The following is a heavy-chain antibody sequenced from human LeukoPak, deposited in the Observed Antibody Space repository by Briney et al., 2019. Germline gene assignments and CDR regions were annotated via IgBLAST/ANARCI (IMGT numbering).Heavy chain of an antibody. CDR3: ATDFQWRGGDF. CDR1: GFPFTNPW. Sequence: GGSLRLSCTVSGFPFTNPWLTWVRQAPGKGLEWVGRLKSRNDGGASEYAAPVRDRFTFSRDDSKNTFYLQMSRLKTEDTAVYFCATDFQWRGGDFWGQGTLVTVSS. V-gene: IGHV3-15*07. CDR2: LKSRNDGGAS. J-gene: IGHJ4*02. D-gene: IGHD6-19*01.